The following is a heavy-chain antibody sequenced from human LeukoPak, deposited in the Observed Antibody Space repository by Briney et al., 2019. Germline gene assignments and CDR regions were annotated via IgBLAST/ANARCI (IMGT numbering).Heavy chain of an antibody. V-gene: IGHV3-7*03. D-gene: IGHD5-12*01. J-gene: IGHJ4*02. CDR1: GFTFSSHW. CDR3: ARDSTWRLDY. CDR2: IKEDGSVK. Sequence: PGGSLRLSCTASGFTFSSHWMTWVRQPPGKGLEWVANIKEDGSVKYYVDSVKGRFTISRDNTKNALYLQMNSLRADDTAVCFCARDSTWRLDYWGQGTLITVSS.